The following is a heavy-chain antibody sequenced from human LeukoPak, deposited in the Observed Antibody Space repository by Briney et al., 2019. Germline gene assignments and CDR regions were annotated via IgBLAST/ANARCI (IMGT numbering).Heavy chain of an antibody. J-gene: IGHJ4*02. CDR2: IYTTGST. CDR1: GGSISGYF. Sequence: SETLSLTCTVSGGSISGYFWSWVRQPAGKGLEWIGRIYTTGSTNYNPSLRSRVTMSVDTAKNQFSLKVTSVTAADTAVYYCARDNEVAARSFDCWGQGTLVTVSS. CDR3: ARDNEVAARSFDC. V-gene: IGHV4-4*07. D-gene: IGHD6-6*01.